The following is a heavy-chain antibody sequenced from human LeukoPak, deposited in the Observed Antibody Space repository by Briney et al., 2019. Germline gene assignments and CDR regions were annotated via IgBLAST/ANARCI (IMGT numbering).Heavy chain of an antibody. V-gene: IGHV4-61*02. D-gene: IGHD4-17*01. CDR3: ARDRYGSYFDY. J-gene: IGHJ4*02. Sequence: SETLSLTCTVSGGSISSGSYYWSWIRQPAGKGLEWLGRIYTSGSTNYNPSLKSRVTISVDTSKNQFSLKLSSVTAADTAVYYCARDRYGSYFDYWGQGTLVTVSS. CDR2: IYTSGST. CDR1: GGSISSGSYY.